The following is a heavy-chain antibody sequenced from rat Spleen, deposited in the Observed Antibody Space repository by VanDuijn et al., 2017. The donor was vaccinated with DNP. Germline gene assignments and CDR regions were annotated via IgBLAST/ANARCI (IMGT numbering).Heavy chain of an antibody. CDR1: GFTFSDYY. D-gene: IGHD1-6*01. V-gene: IGHV5-20*01. CDR2: ISYHGGNA. CDR3: ATHQGVRIITPYNWFAY. Sequence: EVQLVESGGGLVLPGRSLKLSCAASGFTFSDYYMAWVRRAPTEGLECVAYISYHGGNAYYGDSVKGRFTVSRDNAKSTLYLQMDSLRSEDTATYYCATHQGVRIITPYNWFAYWGQGTLVTVSS. J-gene: IGHJ3*01.